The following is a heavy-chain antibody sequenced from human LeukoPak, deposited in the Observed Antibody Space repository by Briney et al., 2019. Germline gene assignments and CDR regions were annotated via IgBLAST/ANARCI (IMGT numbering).Heavy chain of an antibody. V-gene: IGHV3-74*01. J-gene: IGHJ6*03. CDR2: INSDGSST. Sequence: PGGSLRLSCAASGFTFSSYWMHWVRQAPGKGLVWVSRINSDGSSTSYADSVKGRFTISRDNAKNTLYLQMNSLRAEDTAVYYCARDVDDFWASYYMDVWGKGTTVTVSS. CDR1: GFTFSSYW. CDR3: ARDVDDFWASYYMDV. D-gene: IGHD3-3*01.